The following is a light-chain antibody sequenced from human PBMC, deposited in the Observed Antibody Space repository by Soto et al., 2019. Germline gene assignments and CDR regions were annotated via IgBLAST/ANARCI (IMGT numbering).Light chain of an antibody. CDR3: QQYDGSPPIT. CDR2: DAS. CDR1: QSVSSSY. J-gene: IGKJ4*01. Sequence: IVLTQSPGTLSLSPGERATLSCRASQSVSSSYLAWYQQKPGQAPRLLIYDASSRATGIPDRFSGSGSGTDFTLTISRLEPEDFAVYYCQQYDGSPPITFGGGTKVDIK. V-gene: IGKV3-20*01.